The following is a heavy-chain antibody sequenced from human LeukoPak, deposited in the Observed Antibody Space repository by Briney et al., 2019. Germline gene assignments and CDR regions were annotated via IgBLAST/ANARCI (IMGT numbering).Heavy chain of an antibody. CDR2: ISSSSSYI. CDR3: AREDSRYSSGWSTSTYAFDI. J-gene: IGHJ3*02. CDR1: AFTFSDYT. D-gene: IGHD6-19*01. Sequence: GGSLRLSCSASAFTFSDYTMIWVRQAPGKGLEWVSSISSSSSYIYYADSVKGRFTISRDNAKNSLYLQMNSLRAEDTAVYYCAREDSRYSSGWSTSTYAFDIWGQGTMVTVSS. V-gene: IGHV3-21*01.